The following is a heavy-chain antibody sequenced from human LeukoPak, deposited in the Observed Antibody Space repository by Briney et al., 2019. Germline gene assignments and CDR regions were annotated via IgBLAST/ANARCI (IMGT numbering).Heavy chain of an antibody. Sequence: GGSLRLSCAASGFTFSSYGMHWVRQAPGKGLEWVAFIRYDGSNEYYADSVKGRFTISRDNSKNTLSLQLNSLRAEDTAVYYCAKPKAAVASFDYWGQGTLVTVSS. D-gene: IGHD6-13*01. J-gene: IGHJ4*02. CDR3: AKPKAAVASFDY. CDR1: GFTFSSYG. V-gene: IGHV3-30*02. CDR2: IRYDGSNE.